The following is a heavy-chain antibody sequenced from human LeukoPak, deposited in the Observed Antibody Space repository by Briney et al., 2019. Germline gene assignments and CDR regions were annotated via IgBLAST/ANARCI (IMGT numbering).Heavy chain of an antibody. CDR1: GFTFSSYA. J-gene: IGHJ3*02. CDR3: AKVVYCSGGSCYRNAFDI. Sequence: QPGGSLRLSCAASGFTFSSYAMSWVRQAPGKGLEWVSAISGSGGSTYYADSVKGRFTISRDNSKNTLYLQMNSLRAEDTAVYYCAKVVYCSGGSCYRNAFDIWGQGTMVTVSS. V-gene: IGHV3-23*01. CDR2: ISGSGGST. D-gene: IGHD2-15*01.